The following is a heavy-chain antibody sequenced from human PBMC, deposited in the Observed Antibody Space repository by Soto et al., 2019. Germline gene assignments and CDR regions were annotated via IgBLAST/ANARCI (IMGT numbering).Heavy chain of an antibody. CDR3: ASRAAACVDY. V-gene: IGHV4-34*01. Sequence: QVQLQQWGAGLLKPSETLSLTCADYGGSFSGYYWSWIRQPPGKGLEWIGEINHSGSTNYTPSPKDRVTISVETSKNQFSLKLSSVTAADTAVYYCASRAAACVDYWGQGTLVTVSS. CDR2: INHSGST. D-gene: IGHD6-13*01. J-gene: IGHJ4*02. CDR1: GGSFSGYY.